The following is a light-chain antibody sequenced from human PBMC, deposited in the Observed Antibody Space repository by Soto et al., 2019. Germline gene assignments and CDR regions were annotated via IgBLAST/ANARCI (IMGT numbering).Light chain of an antibody. Sequence: EIVLTQSPATLSLSPGEGATLSCRASLSVSNYLAWYQQKPGQSPRLLIYDASNRATGIPARFSGSGSGTDFTLTISSLEPEDFAVYYCQQRSNWPPLTFGGGTRVEIK. V-gene: IGKV3-11*01. CDR1: LSVSNY. J-gene: IGKJ4*01. CDR2: DAS. CDR3: QQRSNWPPLT.